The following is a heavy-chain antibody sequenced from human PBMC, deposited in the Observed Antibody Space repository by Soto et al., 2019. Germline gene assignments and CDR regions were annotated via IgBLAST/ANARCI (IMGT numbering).Heavy chain of an antibody. J-gene: IGHJ4*02. D-gene: IGHD6-19*01. CDR1: GFTFSSYA. CDR2: ISGSGGST. V-gene: IGHV3-23*01. Sequence: EVQLLESGGGLVQPGGSLRLSCAASGFTFSSYAMSWVRQAPGKGLEWVSAISGSGGSTYYADSVKGRFTISRDNSKNTLYLQMNSLRAKDTAVYYCAKSFPYFAVADVIFDYWGQGTLVTVSS. CDR3: AKSFPYFAVADVIFDY.